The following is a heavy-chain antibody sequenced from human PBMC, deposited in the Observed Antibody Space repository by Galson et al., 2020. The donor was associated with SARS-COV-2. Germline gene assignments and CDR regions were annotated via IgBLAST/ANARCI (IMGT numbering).Heavy chain of an antibody. CDR3: ARDRGGGYGLDV. CDR1: GFTVSANY. D-gene: IGHD3-16*01. Sequence: GYLRLSCAASGFTVSANYMSWVRQAPGKGLEWVSVIYSDGSTSYADSVKGRITISRDTSKNTLYLQMNSLRAEDSAVYYCARDRGGGYGLDVWGQGTTVSVSS. V-gene: IGHV3-53*01. CDR2: IYSDGST. J-gene: IGHJ6*02.